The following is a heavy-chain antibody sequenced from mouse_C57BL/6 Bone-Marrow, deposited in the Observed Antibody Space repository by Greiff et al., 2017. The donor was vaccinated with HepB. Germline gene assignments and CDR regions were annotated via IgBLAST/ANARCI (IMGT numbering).Heavy chain of an antibody. V-gene: IGHV1-82*01. D-gene: IGHD2-3*01. CDR1: GYAFSSSW. J-gene: IGHJ2*01. Sequence: QVQLQQSGPELVKPGASVKISCKASGYAFSSSWMNWVKQRPGKGLEWIGRIYPGDGDTNYNGKFKGKATLTAEKSSSTAYMQLSSLTSEDSAVYFCARKEGYSSYFDYWGQGTTLTVSS. CDR3: ARKEGYSSYFDY. CDR2: IYPGDGDT.